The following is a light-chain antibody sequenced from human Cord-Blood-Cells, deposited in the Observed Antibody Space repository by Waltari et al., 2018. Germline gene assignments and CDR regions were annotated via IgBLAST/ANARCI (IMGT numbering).Light chain of an antibody. CDR3: QQSYSTPYS. Sequence: DIQMTQSPSSLSASVGDRVTITCRASQSISSYLNWYQQKPGKAPKLLIYAASSLQSGVPSRFSGRGSGTDFTLTISSLQPEDFATYYCQQSYSTPYSFGQVTKLEIK. CDR1: QSISSY. J-gene: IGKJ2*03. CDR2: AAS. V-gene: IGKV1-39*01.